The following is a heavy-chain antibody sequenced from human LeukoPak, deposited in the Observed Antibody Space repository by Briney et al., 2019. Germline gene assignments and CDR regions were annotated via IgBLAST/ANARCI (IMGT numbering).Heavy chain of an antibody. V-gene: IGHV3-7*03. D-gene: IGHD2-15*01. J-gene: IGHJ4*02. CDR3: ARNYCSGGSCYLDY. CDR2: IKQDGSEK. Sequence: GSLILSCAASGFTFSSYWMSWVRQAPGKGLEWVANIKQDGSEKYYVDSVKGRFTISRDNAKNSLYLQMNSLRAEDTAVYYCARNYCSGGSCYLDYWGQGTLVTVSS. CDR1: GFTFSSYW.